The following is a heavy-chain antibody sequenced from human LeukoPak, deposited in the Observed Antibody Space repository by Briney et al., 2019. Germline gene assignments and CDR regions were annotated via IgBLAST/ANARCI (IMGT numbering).Heavy chain of an antibody. CDR2: IYSGGST. Sequence: GGSLRLSCAASGFTVSSNYMSWVRQAPGKGLGWVSVIYSGGSTYYADSVKGRFTISRDNSKTTLYLQMNSLRAEDTAVYYCARYLGGLRRSGGDYWGQGTLVTVSS. J-gene: IGHJ4*02. CDR3: ARYLGGLRRSGGDY. V-gene: IGHV3-53*01. CDR1: GFTVSSNY. D-gene: IGHD6-19*01.